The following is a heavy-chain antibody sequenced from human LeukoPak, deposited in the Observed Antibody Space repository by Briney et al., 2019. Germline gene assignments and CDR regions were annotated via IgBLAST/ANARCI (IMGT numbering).Heavy chain of an antibody. D-gene: IGHD6-19*01. CDR3: ARGVPSGVDYFDY. CDR2: ISSSGSTI. Sequence: GGSLRLSCAASGFSVSSYYMSWVRQAPGKGLEWVSYISSSGSTIYYADSVKGRFTISRDNAKNSLFLQMSSLRAEDTAVYFCARGVPSGVDYFDYWGQGTLVTVSS. CDR1: GFSVSSYY. J-gene: IGHJ4*02. V-gene: IGHV3-11*04.